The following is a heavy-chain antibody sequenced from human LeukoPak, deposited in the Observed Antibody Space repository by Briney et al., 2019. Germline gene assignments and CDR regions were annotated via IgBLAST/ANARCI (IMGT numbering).Heavy chain of an antibody. D-gene: IGHD6-19*01. V-gene: IGHV3-23*01. CDR2: ISADDKA. CDR3: AKDLALAGTGGGFDV. Sequence: GGSLRLSCAASGFTFTTYAINWVRQAPGKGLEWVSGISADDKAYYADAVKGRFTISRDNSKNTVSLQMSSLRAEDTALYYCAKDLALAGTGGGFDVWGQGTRVAVSS. J-gene: IGHJ3*01. CDR1: GFTFTTYA.